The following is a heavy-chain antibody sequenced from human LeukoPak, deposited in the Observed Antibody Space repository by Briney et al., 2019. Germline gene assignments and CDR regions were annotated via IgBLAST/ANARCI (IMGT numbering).Heavy chain of an antibody. CDR3: VSQLGGTTFH. CDR2: VYYNGIT. V-gene: IGHV4-59*01. D-gene: IGHD1/OR15-1a*01. Sequence: SETLSLTCTVSGVSINTYFWSWIPQPPGKGLEWIGYVYYNGITNYNPSLKSRVSISLDTSKNQFSLRLNSVTAAETAVYYCVSQLGGTTFHWGQGTLVTVSS. J-gene: IGHJ4*02. CDR1: GVSINTYF.